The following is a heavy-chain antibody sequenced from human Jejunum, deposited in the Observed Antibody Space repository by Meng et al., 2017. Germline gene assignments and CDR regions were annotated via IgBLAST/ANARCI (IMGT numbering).Heavy chain of an antibody. V-gene: IGHV3-23*04. Sequence: EVQLEESGGGLVTPGGSLRLSWADSGFIFSSYAMSWVHQAPGKGLEWVSAITGRVGGGSTFYPDSVKGRFTISRDHSKSTLYLHMDSLRAEDTAVYYCAKSSSSSYNADLDSWGQGTLVTVSS. CDR2: ITGRVGGGST. J-gene: IGHJ4*02. CDR3: AKSSSSSYNADLDS. D-gene: IGHD2-2*01. CDR1: GFIFSSYA.